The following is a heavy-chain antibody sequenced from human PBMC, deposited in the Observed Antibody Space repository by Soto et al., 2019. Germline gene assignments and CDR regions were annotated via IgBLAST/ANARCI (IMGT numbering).Heavy chain of an antibody. D-gene: IGHD4-4*01. CDR3: AKDHYSYYGWFYP. CDR1: GFTFSSYA. Sequence: GGSLRLSCAASGFTFSSYAMSWVRQAPGKGLEWVSAISGSGGSTYYADSVKGRFTISRDNSKNTLYLEMNSLRAEDTAVYYGAKDHYSYYGWFYPWGQGTLVTVSS. V-gene: IGHV3-23*01. CDR2: ISGSGGST. J-gene: IGHJ5*02.